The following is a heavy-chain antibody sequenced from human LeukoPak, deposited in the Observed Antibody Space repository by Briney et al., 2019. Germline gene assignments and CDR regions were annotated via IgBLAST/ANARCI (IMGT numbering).Heavy chain of an antibody. CDR2: IYRGGSR. Sequence: PGGSLTLSCAASGFTVSSNYMSWVRQAPGKGLKWVSVIYRGGSRYYADSVKGRSTISRDNSKNTLYLQMNSLTAEDTGVYYCARDDYGDQTDYWGQGTLVTVSS. CDR3: ARDDYGDQTDY. D-gene: IGHD4-17*01. CDR1: GFTVSSNY. V-gene: IGHV3-66*01. J-gene: IGHJ4*02.